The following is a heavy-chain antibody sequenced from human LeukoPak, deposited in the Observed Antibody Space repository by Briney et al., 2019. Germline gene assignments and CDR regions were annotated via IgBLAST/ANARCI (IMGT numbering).Heavy chain of an antibody. J-gene: IGHJ4*02. CDR1: GYTFTSYD. D-gene: IGHD2-2*01. V-gene: IGHV1-8*01. Sequence: ASVKVSCKASGYTFTSYDINWVRQATGQGLEWMGWMNPNSGNTGYAQKFQGRVTMTRNTSISTAYMELSSLRSEDTAVYYCARSNWDIVVVPAAITGAGFDYWGQGTLVTVSS. CDR2: MNPNSGNT. CDR3: ARSNWDIVVVPAAITGAGFDY.